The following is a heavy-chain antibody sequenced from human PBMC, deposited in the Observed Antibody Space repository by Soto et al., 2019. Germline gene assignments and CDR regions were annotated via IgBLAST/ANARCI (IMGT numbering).Heavy chain of an antibody. J-gene: IGHJ5*02. Sequence: QVQLVESGGGVVQPGRSLRLSCAASGFTFSSYAMHWVRQAPGKGLEWVAVISYDGSNKYYADSVKGRFTISRDNSKNTLYLQMNSLRAEDTAVYYCARDGVFYGVFVFWWFDPWGQGTLVTVSS. CDR3: ARDGVFYGVFVFWWFDP. V-gene: IGHV3-30-3*01. CDR1: GFTFSSYA. CDR2: ISYDGSNK. D-gene: IGHD4-17*01.